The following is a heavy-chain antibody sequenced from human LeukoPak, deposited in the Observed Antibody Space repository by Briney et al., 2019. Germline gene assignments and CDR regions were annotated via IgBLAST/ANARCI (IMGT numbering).Heavy chain of an antibody. CDR2: IIPIFGTA. J-gene: IGHJ4*02. D-gene: IGHD6-13*01. Sequence: GASVEVSCKASGGTFSSYAISWVRQAPGQGLEWMGRIIPIFGTANYAQKFQGRVTITTDESTSTAYMELSSLRSEDTAVYYCARVAAAGAFDYWGQGTLVTVSS. CDR1: GGTFSSYA. V-gene: IGHV1-69*05. CDR3: ARVAAAGAFDY.